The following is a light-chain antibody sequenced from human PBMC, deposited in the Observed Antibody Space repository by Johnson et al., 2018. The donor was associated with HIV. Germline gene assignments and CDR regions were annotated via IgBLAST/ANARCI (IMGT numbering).Light chain of an antibody. V-gene: IGLV1-51*02. CDR2: ANN. CDR1: SSNIGNNY. Sequence: QSVLTQPPSVSAAPGQKVTIACSGSSSNIGNNYVSWYQQLPGTAPKLLIYANNRRPSGIPDRFSGSKSGTSATLGITGLQPRDEADYYCGTWDSSLSSPYVFGTGTKVTVL. CDR3: GTWDSSLSSPYV. J-gene: IGLJ1*01.